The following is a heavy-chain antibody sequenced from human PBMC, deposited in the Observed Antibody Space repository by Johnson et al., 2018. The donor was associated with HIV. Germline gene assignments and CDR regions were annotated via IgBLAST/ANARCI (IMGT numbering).Heavy chain of an antibody. CDR2: INSDGSST. CDR3: ARDSYYDSDAAFDI. D-gene: IGHD3-22*01. Sequence: EVQLVESGGGVVRPGGSLRLSCAASGFTFDDYGMSWVRQAPGKGLEWVSGINSDGSSTSYADSVKGRFTSSRDNAKNTLYLQINSMRAEETAVYYCARDSYYDSDAAFDIWGQGTMVTVFS. J-gene: IGHJ3*02. V-gene: IGHV3-20*04. CDR1: GFTFDDYG.